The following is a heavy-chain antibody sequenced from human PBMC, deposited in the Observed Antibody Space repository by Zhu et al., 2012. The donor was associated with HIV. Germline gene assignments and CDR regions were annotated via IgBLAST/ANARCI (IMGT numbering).Heavy chain of an antibody. J-gene: IGHJ2*01. CDR2: INHSGST. CDR3: ARYKAVADIYWYFDL. D-gene: IGHD6-19*01. CDR1: GGSFSGYY. Sequence: QVQLQQWGAGLLKPSETLSLTCAVYGGSFSGYYWSWIRQPPGKGLERIGEINHSGSTNYNPSLKNRVTISVDTSKNQFSLKLSSVTAADTAVYYCARYKAVADIYWYFDLWGQAPWSQSPQ. V-gene: IGHV4-34*01.